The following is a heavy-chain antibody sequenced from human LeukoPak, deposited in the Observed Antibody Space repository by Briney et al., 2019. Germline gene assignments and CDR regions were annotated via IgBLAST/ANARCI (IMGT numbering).Heavy chain of an antibody. CDR3: TRPLSIAVAGTDDY. CDR2: IRSKANSYAT. Sequence: GGSLRLSCAASGFTFSGSAMHWVRQASGKGLEWVGRIRSKANSYATAYAASVKGRFTISSDDSKNTAYLQMNSLKTEDTAVYYCTRPLSIAVAGTDDYWGQGTLVTVSS. J-gene: IGHJ4*02. D-gene: IGHD6-19*01. CDR1: GFTFSGSA. V-gene: IGHV3-73*01.